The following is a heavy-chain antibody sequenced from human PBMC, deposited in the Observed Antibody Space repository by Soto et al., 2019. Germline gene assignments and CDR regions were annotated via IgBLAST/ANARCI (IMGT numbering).Heavy chain of an antibody. J-gene: IGHJ4*02. CDR2: IGVSGTGT. V-gene: IGHV3-23*01. D-gene: IGHD3-10*01. CDR1: GFTFSNYV. Sequence: GGSLRLSCAASGFTFSNYVMHWVRQAPGKGLEWVSGIGVSGTGTYYADSVKGRFTISRDNSKNTVYLQMNSLRVDDTAVYYCAEKTAGTHPFDYWGQGTLVTVSS. CDR3: AEKTAGTHPFDY.